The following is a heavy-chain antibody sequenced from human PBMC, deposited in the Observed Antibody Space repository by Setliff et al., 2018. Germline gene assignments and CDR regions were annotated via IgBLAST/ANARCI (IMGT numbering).Heavy chain of an antibody. V-gene: IGHV3-11*04. CDR2: ISNSGSTI. Sequence: GGSLRLSCAASGFTFSDYYMSWIRQPPGKGLEWVSYISNSGSTIYYAASVKGRFTISRDNAKNSLYLQMNSLRAEDTAVYYCATAPLAAASTCWGQGTLVTVSS. CDR3: ATAPLAAASTC. J-gene: IGHJ4*02. CDR1: GFTFSDYY. D-gene: IGHD6-13*01.